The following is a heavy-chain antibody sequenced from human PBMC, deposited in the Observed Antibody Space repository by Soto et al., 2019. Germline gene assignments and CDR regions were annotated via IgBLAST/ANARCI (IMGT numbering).Heavy chain of an antibody. J-gene: IGHJ3*02. Sequence: PSGTLSLTCAVSGGSISIGGYSWSWIRQTPGKGLDWIGYIYHSGSTYYNTSLKNRVTISVDRSKNQFYLKLRTVTAADTALYYCAAAEDYAGAFDIWGQGTMVTVS. CDR1: GGSISIGGYS. V-gene: IGHV4-30-2*01. D-gene: IGHD4-17*01. CDR3: AAAEDYAGAFDI. CDR2: IYHSGST.